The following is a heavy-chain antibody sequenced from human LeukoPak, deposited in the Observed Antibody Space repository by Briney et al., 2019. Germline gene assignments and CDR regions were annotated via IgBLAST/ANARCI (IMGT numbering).Heavy chain of an antibody. J-gene: IGHJ3*02. D-gene: IGHD3-10*01. CDR1: GFSVSIKY. V-gene: IGHV3-53*01. CDR2: LYSSGTT. CDR3: ARGGFGPSDALDI. Sequence: GGSLRLSCAASGFSVSIKYMNWVRQAPGKGLEWVSILYSSGTTYYATSVKGRFTISRDNSENKLYLQMNSLRAEYTAVYYCARGGFGPSDALDIWGQGTMVTVSS.